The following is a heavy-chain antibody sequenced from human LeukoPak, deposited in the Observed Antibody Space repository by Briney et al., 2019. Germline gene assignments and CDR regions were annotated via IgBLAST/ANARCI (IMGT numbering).Heavy chain of an antibody. J-gene: IGHJ4*02. D-gene: IGHD2-21*01. CDR3: AKMQGYSDY. CDR2: ITGDGTTT. Sequence: GGSLRRSCEASGLTFSSYGMSWVRQAPGKGLQWVSAITGDGTTTYYADSVKGRFTISRDNSKNMLYLQMSSLKAEDTAVYYCAKMQGYSDYWGQGTLVPVSS. V-gene: IGHV3-23*01. CDR1: GLTFSSYG.